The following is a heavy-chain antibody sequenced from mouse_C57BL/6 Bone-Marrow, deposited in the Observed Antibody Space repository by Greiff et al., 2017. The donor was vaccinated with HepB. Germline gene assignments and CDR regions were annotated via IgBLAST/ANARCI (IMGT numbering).Heavy chain of an antibody. D-gene: IGHD2-4*01. V-gene: IGHV1-81*01. CDR1: GYTFTSYG. CDR3: ARCDDYDPVYFDY. J-gene: IGHJ2*01. CDR2: IYPRSGNT. Sequence: QVQLQHSGAELARPGASVKLSCKASGYTFTSYGISWVKQRTGQGLEWIGEIYPRSGNTYYNEKFKGKATLTADKSSSTAYMELRSLTYEDSAVYVCARCDDYDPVYFDYWGQGTTLTVSS.